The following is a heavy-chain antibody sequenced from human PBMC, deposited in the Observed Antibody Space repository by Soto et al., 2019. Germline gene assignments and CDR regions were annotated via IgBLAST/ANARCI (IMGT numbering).Heavy chain of an antibody. CDR2: ISGSGGST. V-gene: IGHV3-23*01. CDR1: GFTFSSYA. CDR3: AKERNVVATIQGFDY. J-gene: IGHJ4*02. Sequence: GGSLRLSCAASGFTFSSYAMSWVRQAPGKGLEWVSAISGSGGSTYYADSVKGRFTISRYNSKNTLYLQMNSLRAEDKDVYYCAKERNVVATIQGFDYWGQGTLVTVSS. D-gene: IGHD5-12*01.